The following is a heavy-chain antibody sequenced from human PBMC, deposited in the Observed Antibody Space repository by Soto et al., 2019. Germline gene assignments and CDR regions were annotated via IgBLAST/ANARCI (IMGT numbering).Heavy chain of an antibody. V-gene: IGHV1-69*01. J-gene: IGHJ6*02. CDR2: FIPMFNRP. CDR3: ARGQFHHVSNYYYALDV. Sequence: QVQLVQSGAAVKQPGSSVKVSCKASGGTFSSYAISWVRQAPGQGLEWMGGFIPMFNRPHSARKFQGRVTITADESTSTAYMDLSSLRSEDTAVYYCARGQFHHVSNYYYALDVWGQGTTVTVSS. CDR1: GGTFSSYA.